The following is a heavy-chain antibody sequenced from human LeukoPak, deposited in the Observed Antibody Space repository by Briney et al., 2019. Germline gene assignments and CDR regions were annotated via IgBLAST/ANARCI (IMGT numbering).Heavy chain of an antibody. CDR3: ARDGGVVVITNYFDY. V-gene: IGHV7-4-1*02. D-gene: IGHD3-22*01. CDR2: INTNTGNP. J-gene: IGHJ4*02. Sequence: GASVKVSCKASGYTFTSYAMNWVRQAPGQGLEWMGWINTNTGNPTYAQGFTGRFVLSLDTSVSTAYLQVSSLKAEDTAVYYCARDGGVVVITNYFDYWGQGTLVTVSS. CDR1: GYTFTSYA.